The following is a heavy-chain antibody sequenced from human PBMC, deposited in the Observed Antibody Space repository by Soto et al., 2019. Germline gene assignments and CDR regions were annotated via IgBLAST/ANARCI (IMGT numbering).Heavy chain of an antibody. J-gene: IGHJ3*02. Sequence: GGSLRLSCAASGFTFSNAWMSWVRQAPGKGLEWVGRIKSKTDGGTTDYAAPVKGRFTISRDDSKNTLYLQMNSLKTEDTAVYYCTTEGNYYDSSRYPNGAFDIWGQGKMVTVSS. D-gene: IGHD3-22*01. CDR1: GFTFSNAW. CDR3: TTEGNYYDSSRYPNGAFDI. V-gene: IGHV3-15*01. CDR2: IKSKTDGGTT.